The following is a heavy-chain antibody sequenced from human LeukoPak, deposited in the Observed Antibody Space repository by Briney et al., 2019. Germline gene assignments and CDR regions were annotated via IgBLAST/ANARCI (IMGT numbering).Heavy chain of an antibody. CDR1: GFTLSNAW. D-gene: IGHD6-19*01. CDR3: TTDSTIAVAGSLWFDP. J-gene: IGHJ5*02. V-gene: IGHV3-15*01. Sequence: GGSQRLSCAASGFTLSNAWMSWVPEATGKGLEGVGRIKSKTDGVTTDYAAPVKGRFAISIDDSKNTLYLQINSLKTEDTAVYYCTTDSTIAVAGSLWFDPWGQGTLVTVSS. CDR2: IKSKTDGVTT.